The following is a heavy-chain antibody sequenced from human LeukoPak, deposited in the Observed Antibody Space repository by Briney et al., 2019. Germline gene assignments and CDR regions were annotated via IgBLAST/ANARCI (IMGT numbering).Heavy chain of an antibody. J-gene: IGHJ6*02. CDR1: GGSFSGYY. CDR3: ARVRGYSGYDWDYYYYGMDV. Sequence: SETLSLTCAVYGGSFSGYYWSWIRQPPGKGLEWIGEINHSGSTNYNPSLKSRVTISVDTSKNQFSLKLSSVTAADTAEYYCARVRGYSGYDWDYYYYGMDVWGQGTTVTVSS. V-gene: IGHV4-34*01. D-gene: IGHD5-12*01. CDR2: INHSGST.